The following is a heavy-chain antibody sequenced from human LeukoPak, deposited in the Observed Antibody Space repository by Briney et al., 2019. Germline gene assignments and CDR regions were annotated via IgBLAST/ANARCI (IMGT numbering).Heavy chain of an antibody. V-gene: IGHV4-4*07. D-gene: IGHD1-26*01. CDR3: ARDFHIVGATLYYFDY. Sequence: SETLSLTCTVSGGSISSYYWSWIRQPAGKGLGWIGRIYTSGSTNYNPSLKSRVTMSVDTSKNQFSLKLSSVTAADTAVYYCARDFHIVGATLYYFDYWGQGTLVTVSS. CDR2: IYTSGST. J-gene: IGHJ4*02. CDR1: GGSISSYY.